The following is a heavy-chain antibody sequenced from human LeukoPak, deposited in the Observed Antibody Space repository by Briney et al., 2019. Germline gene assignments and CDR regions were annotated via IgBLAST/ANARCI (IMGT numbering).Heavy chain of an antibody. CDR3: ARLEDYVLEY. J-gene: IGHJ4*02. D-gene: IGHD4-17*01. CDR1: GVSIGTYY. Sequence: PSETLSLTCSVSGVSIGTYYWSRVRQPPGKGLEWIGYINYRGTTSYNPSLKGRVTISVDTSKNQFFLNLRSATAADTAVYYCARLEDYVLEYWGLGTLVTVSS. CDR2: INYRGTT. V-gene: IGHV4-59*08.